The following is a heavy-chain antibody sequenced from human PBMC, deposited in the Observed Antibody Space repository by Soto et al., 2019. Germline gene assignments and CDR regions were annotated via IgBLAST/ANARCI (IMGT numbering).Heavy chain of an antibody. CDR3: AKDIGYGSGSYYKELGTYYYGMDV. J-gene: IGHJ6*02. Sequence: DVQLVESGGGLVQPGRSLRLSCAASGFTFDDYAMHWVRQAPGKGLEWVSGISWNSGSIGSADSVKGRFTISRDNAKNSLYLQMNSLRAEDTALYYCAKDIGYGSGSYYKELGTYYYGMDVWGQGTTVTVSS. CDR2: ISWNSGSI. V-gene: IGHV3-9*01. CDR1: GFTFDDYA. D-gene: IGHD3-10*01.